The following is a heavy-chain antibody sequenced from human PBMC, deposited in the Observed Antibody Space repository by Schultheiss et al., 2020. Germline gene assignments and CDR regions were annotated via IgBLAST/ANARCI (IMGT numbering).Heavy chain of an antibody. D-gene: IGHD1-26*01. CDR1: GGSISSGDYY. J-gene: IGHJ4*02. CDR2: IYYSGST. V-gene: IGHV4-30-4*01. CDR3: AMGSGSYYFGG. Sequence: SETLSLTCTVSGGSISSGDYYWSWIRQPPGKGLEWIGYIYYSGSTYYNPSLKSRVTISVDTSKNQFSLKLSSVTAADTAVYYCAMGSGSYYFGGWGQGTLVTVSS.